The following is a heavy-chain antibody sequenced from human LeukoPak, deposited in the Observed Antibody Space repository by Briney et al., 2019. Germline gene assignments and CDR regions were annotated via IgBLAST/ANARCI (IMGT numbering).Heavy chain of an antibody. CDR2: ITGRDGRT. J-gene: IGHJ4*02. CDR1: GFSFSRFG. CDR3: AKSPAAGLFDY. V-gene: IGHV3-23*01. D-gene: IGHD6-13*01. Sequence: PGGSLRLSCAASGFSFSRFGMSWVRQAPGKGLEWVSTITGRDGRTYYADSVKGRFTISRDNSKNTLSLQMNSLRAEDTAVYYCAKSPAAGLFDYWGQGTLVTVSS.